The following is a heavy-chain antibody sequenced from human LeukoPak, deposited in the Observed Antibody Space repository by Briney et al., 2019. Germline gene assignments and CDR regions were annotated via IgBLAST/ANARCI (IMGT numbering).Heavy chain of an antibody. V-gene: IGHV3-48*04. Sequence: AGPLRPSCAASGFTSKKYVLTGVRHARRQGLEWGSVIRSSGGATYYADSVKGRFTITRDNAKNSLYLQMNSLRAEDTAVYCCARVGRDTGFDYWGQGTLVTVSS. J-gene: IGHJ4*02. CDR3: ARVGRDTGFDY. CDR1: GFTSKKYV. CDR2: IRSSGGAT. D-gene: IGHD5-18*01.